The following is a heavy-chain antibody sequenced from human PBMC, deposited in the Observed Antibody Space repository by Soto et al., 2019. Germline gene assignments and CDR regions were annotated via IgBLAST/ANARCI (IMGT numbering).Heavy chain of an antibody. Sequence: ASVKVSCKASGNTFTNFGVTWVRQAPGQGLEWMGWISAYTDDPNYAQKFQGRVAMTIDTSTSTAYLDLRSLTSDDTAVYYCARVIPGAEAWFDPWGQGTLVTVSS. CDR3: ARVIPGAEAWFDP. V-gene: IGHV1-18*01. CDR2: ISAYTDDP. D-gene: IGHD2-2*01. J-gene: IGHJ5*02. CDR1: GNTFTNFG.